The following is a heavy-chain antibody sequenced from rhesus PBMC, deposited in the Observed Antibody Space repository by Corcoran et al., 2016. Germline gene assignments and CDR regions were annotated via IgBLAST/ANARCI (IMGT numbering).Heavy chain of an antibody. CDR1: GGSISGYYL. CDR3: ARDFSSWSFFDY. Sequence: QVQLQESGPGVVKPSETLSLTCAVSGGSISGYYLWSWIRQPPGKGLGWIGYIYVGSGSTSYNPSLKIRVIISIDTSKNQFSLKLSSVTAADTAVYYCARDFSSWSFFDYWGQGVLVTVSS. J-gene: IGHJ4*01. CDR2: IYVGSGST. D-gene: IGHD6-13*01. V-gene: IGHV4-106*01.